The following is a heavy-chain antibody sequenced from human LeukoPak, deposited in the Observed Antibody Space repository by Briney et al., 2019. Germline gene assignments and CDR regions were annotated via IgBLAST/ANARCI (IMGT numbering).Heavy chain of an antibody. D-gene: IGHD3-9*01. J-gene: IGHJ6*02. Sequence: GGSLRLSCAASGFTFSSYSMNWVRQAPGKGLEWVSSISSSSSYIYYADSVKGRFTISRDNAKNSLYLQMNSLRAEDTAVYYCARWRIGYDILPYGMDVWGQGTTVTVSS. V-gene: IGHV3-21*01. CDR3: ARWRIGYDILPYGMDV. CDR1: GFTFSSYS. CDR2: ISSSSSYI.